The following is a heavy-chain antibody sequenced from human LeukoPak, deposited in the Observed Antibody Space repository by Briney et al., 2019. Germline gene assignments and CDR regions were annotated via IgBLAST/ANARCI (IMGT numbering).Heavy chain of an antibody. CDR3: ARAEYYDFWSGYYPREDV. V-gene: IGHV4-34*01. CDR1: GGSFSGYY. J-gene: IGHJ6*02. CDR2: INHSGST. Sequence: SETLSLTCAVYGGSFSGYYWSWIRQPPGKGLEWIGEINHSGSTNYNPSLKSRVTISVDTSKNQFSLKLSSVTAANTAVYYCARAEYYDFWSGYYPREDVWGQGTTVTVSS. D-gene: IGHD3-3*01.